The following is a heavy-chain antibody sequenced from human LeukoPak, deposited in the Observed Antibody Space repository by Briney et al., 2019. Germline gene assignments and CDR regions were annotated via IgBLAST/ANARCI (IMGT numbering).Heavy chain of an antibody. CDR1: GYTFTSYD. J-gene: IGHJ4*02. D-gene: IGHD6-19*01. Sequence: ASVKVSCKASGYTFTSYDINWVRQATGQGLEWVGWISAYNGNTNYAQKLQGRVTMTTDTSTSTAYMELRSLRSDDTAVYYCARSPKSIAVAGTGFDYWGQGTLVTVSS. CDR3: ARSPKSIAVAGTGFDY. V-gene: IGHV1-18*01. CDR2: ISAYNGNT.